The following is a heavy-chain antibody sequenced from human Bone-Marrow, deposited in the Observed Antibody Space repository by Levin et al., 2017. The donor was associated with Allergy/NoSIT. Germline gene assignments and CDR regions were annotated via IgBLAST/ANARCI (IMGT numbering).Heavy chain of an antibody. CDR1: GFSMTTSAMR. D-gene: IGHD3-22*01. CDR3: ARGYYFDGIGDIPDAFDF. Sequence: SGPTLVKPTQTLTLTCRFSGFSMTTSAMRINWIRQPPGKALEWLARIDWDDDKFYRTSLKTRLTISKDTSKNQVVLTMTNMDPVDTATYYCARGYYFDGIGDIPDAFDFWGQGTMVTVSS. J-gene: IGHJ3*01. V-gene: IGHV2-70*04. CDR2: IDWDDDK.